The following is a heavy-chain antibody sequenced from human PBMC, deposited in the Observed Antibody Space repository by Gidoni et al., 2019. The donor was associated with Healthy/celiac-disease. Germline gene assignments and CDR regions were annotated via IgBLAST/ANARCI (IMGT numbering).Heavy chain of an antibody. V-gene: IGHV3-9*01. CDR2: ISWNSGSI. CDR1: GFTFDDYA. D-gene: IGHD6-13*01. Sequence: EVQLVESGGGLVQPGRSLILSCAASGFTFDDYAMHWVRQAPGKGVEWVAGISWNSGSIGYADSVKGRFTISRDNAKNSLYLQMNSLRAEDTALYYCAKDISRLGAAAGIPGNYWGQGTLVTVSS. CDR3: AKDISRLGAAAGIPGNY. J-gene: IGHJ4*02.